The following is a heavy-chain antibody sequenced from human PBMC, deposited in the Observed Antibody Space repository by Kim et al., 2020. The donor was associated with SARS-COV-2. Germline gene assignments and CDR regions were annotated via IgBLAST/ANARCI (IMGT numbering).Heavy chain of an antibody. CDR3: ARKRRLAVAGNYFDY. CDR2: INHSGST. J-gene: IGHJ4*02. CDR1: GGSFSGYY. Sequence: SETLSLTCAVYGGSFSGYYWSWIRQPPGKGLEWIGEINHSGSTNYNPSLKSRVTISVDTSKNQFSLKLSSVTAADTAVYYCARKRRLAVAGNYFDYWGQG. V-gene: IGHV4-34*01. D-gene: IGHD6-19*01.